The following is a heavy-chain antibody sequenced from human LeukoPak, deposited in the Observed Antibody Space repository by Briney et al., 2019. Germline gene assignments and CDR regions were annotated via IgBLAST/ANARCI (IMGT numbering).Heavy chain of an antibody. D-gene: IGHD2-2*01. J-gene: IGHJ5*02. Sequence: GGSLRLSCAASGFTFSSYWMHLVHQAPGKGLGWVSRINTDGSSTSYADSVKGRFTISRDNAKNTLYLQMNSLRAEDTAVYYCARDQCTSTSCYGYNWFDPWGQGTLVTVSS. CDR3: ARDQCTSTSCYGYNWFDP. CDR2: INTDGSST. CDR1: GFTFSSYW. V-gene: IGHV3-74*01.